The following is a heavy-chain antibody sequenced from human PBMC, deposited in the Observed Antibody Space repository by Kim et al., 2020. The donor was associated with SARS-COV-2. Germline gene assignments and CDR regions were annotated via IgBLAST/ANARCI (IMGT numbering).Heavy chain of an antibody. CDR2: IYHSGST. CDR1: GGSISSSNW. D-gene: IGHD3-3*01. J-gene: IGHJ6*02. Sequence: SETLSLTCAVSGGSISSSNWWSWVRQPPGKGLEWIGEIYHSGSTNYNPSLKSRVTISVDKSKNQFSLKLSSVTAADTAVYYCARGGVLRFLEWWPCGMDVWGQGTTVTVSS. V-gene: IGHV4-4*02. CDR3: ARGGVLRFLEWWPCGMDV.